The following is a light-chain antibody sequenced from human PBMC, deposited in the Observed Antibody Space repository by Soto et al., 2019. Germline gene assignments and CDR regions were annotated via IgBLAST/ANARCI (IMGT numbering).Light chain of an antibody. J-gene: IGKJ1*01. V-gene: IGKV3-20*01. CDR3: QQYGVSPRT. CDR1: QSISNNY. Sequence: EIVLTQSPGTLSLSPGERATLSCRTSQSISNNYLAWYQQKPGQAPRLLIYGASRRAIGIPDRFSGSGSGTDFILTISRLEPEDFAVYYCQQYGVSPRTFGQGTKVDVK. CDR2: GAS.